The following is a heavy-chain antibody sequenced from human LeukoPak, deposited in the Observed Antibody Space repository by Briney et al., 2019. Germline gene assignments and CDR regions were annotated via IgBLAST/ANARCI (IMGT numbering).Heavy chain of an antibody. CDR3: AKTTSSSSWYKGFDY. CDR2: ISGSGGST. Sequence: PGGSLRLSCAASGFTFSSYAMSWVRQAPGKGLEWVSAISGSGGSTYYADSVKGRFTISRDNSKNTLYLQMNSLRAEDTAVYYCAKTTSSSSWYKGFDYWGQGTLVTVPS. J-gene: IGHJ4*02. V-gene: IGHV3-23*01. D-gene: IGHD6-13*01. CDR1: GFTFSSYA.